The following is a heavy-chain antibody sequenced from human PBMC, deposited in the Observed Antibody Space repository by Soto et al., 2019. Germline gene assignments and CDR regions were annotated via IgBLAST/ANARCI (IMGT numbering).Heavy chain of an antibody. V-gene: IGHV4-39*01. CDR1: GGSISSSSYY. J-gene: IGHJ5*02. CDR3: AGHFRSWFDP. Sequence: QLQLQESGPGLVKPSETLSLTCTVSGGSISSSSYYWGWIRQPPGKGLEWIGSIYYSGSTYYNPYRKSRVTISVDTSKNQFSLKLSSVTAADTAVYYCAGHFRSWFDPWGQGTLVTVSS. CDR2: IYYSGST.